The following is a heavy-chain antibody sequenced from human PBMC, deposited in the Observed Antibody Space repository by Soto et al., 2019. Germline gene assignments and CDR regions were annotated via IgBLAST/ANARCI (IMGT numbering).Heavy chain of an antibody. V-gene: IGHV4-59*08. J-gene: IGHJ5*02. CDR2: IYYNGSP. CDR3: SRHRGLDP. CDR1: GASVRSSH. Sequence: QVQLQESGPGLVKPSETLSLTCTVSGASVRSSHWSWIRQPPGKGLECIGHIYYNGSPSYNPSLKSRVTISMDTSKNQLSLRLSSVTAADTALYYCSRHRGLDPWGQGALVTVSS.